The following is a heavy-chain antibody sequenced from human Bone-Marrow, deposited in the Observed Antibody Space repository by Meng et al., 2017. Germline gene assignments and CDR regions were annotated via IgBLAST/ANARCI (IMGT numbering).Heavy chain of an antibody. CDR3: ARGDGYNRYFDY. Sequence: QLQLQESGSGQVKPSQTLSLTCALSGCSISSDSYPWCWLRQPPGKGLESIGYIYHSGTAYHNQSLESRVTISVNRSKNQFSLKLSSVTAADTAVYYCARGDGYNRYFDYWGQGTLVTVSS. D-gene: IGHD5-24*01. CDR1: GCSISSDSYP. J-gene: IGHJ4*02. V-gene: IGHV4-30-2*01. CDR2: IYHSGTA.